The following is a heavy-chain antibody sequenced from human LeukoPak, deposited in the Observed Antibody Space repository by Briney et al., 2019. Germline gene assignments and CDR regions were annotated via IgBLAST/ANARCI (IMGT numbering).Heavy chain of an antibody. CDR2: ITRRSSNL. CDR1: GLTFTYSD. Sequence: GRSLRLSCVASGLTFTYSDFNWIRQAPGKGLEWLSTITRRSSNLYYADSVKGRFTTSRDDAKDSVYLQMENLRVEDTAIYYCARNFDSWGQGTLVTVSS. V-gene: IGHV3-69-1*02. CDR3: ARNFDS. J-gene: IGHJ4*02.